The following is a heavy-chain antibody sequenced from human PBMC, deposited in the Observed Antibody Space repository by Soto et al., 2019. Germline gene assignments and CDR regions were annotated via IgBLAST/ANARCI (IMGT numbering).Heavy chain of an antibody. V-gene: IGHV3-7*01. Sequence: EVQLVESGGGLVQPGGSLRLSCAASGFTFSSYWMSWVRQAPGKGLEWVANIKQDGSEKYYVDSVKGRFTISRDNAKNSLYLQMNSLLAADTAGYYCARDLDLRDFWSGHFGGVWFDPWGQGTLVTVSS. CDR1: GFTFSSYW. D-gene: IGHD3-3*01. CDR3: ARDLDLRDFWSGHFGGVWFDP. CDR2: IKQDGSEK. J-gene: IGHJ5*02.